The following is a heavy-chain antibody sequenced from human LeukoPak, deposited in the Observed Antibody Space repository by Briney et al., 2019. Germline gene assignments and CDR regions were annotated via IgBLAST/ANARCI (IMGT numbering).Heavy chain of an antibody. V-gene: IGHV3-23*01. D-gene: IGHD3-10*01. CDR1: GFTFSSYG. CDR2: IGGRDGST. Sequence: GGSLRLSCAASGFTFSSYGMSWVRQAPGKGLEWVSAIGGRDGSTYYADSVKGRLTISRDNSKNTLYVQMNSLRAEDTAVYYCAKGHYYGSGSLDYWGQGTLVTVSS. J-gene: IGHJ4*02. CDR3: AKGHYYGSGSLDY.